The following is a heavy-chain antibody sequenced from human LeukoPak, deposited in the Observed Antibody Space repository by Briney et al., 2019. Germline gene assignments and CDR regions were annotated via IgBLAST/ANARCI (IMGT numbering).Heavy chain of an antibody. V-gene: IGHV3-30*03. Sequence: PGRSLRLSCAASGVTLSPYGMHWVRQAPGKGLEWVAVISYEGGTQHYADSVKGRFIISRDNAKNSLYLQMNSLRAEDTAVYYCASEHTHWGQGTLVTVSS. D-gene: IGHD2-15*01. J-gene: IGHJ4*02. CDR1: GVTLSPYG. CDR2: ISYEGGTQ. CDR3: ASEHTH.